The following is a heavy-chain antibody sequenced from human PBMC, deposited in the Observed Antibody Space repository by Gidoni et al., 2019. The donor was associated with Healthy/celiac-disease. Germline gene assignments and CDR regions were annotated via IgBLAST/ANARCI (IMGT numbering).Heavy chain of an antibody. CDR1: GGSISSSSYS. D-gene: IGHD2-8*01. J-gene: IGHJ5*02. V-gene: IGHV4-39*07. CDR3: ARDNQDLVMVYAIGWFDP. CDR2: IYYSGST. Sequence: QLQLQESGPGLVKPSETMSLTCTVSGGSISSSSYSWGWIRQPPGKGLEWIGSIYYSGSTYYNPSLKSRVTISVDTSKTQFSLKLSSVTAADTAVYYCARDNQDLVMVYAIGWFDPWGQGTLVTFSS.